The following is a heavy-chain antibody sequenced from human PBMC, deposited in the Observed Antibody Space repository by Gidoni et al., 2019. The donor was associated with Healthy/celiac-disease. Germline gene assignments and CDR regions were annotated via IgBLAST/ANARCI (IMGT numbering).Heavy chain of an antibody. CDR2: ISWNSGSI. D-gene: IGHD2-15*01. Sequence: EVQLVESGGGLVQPGRSLRLSCAASGFTFDDYAMHWVRQAPGKGLEWVSGISWNSGSIGYADSVKGRFTISRDNAKNSLYLQMNSLRAEDTALYYCAKDLGLYCSGGSCYPLYFDYWGQGTLVTVSS. CDR3: AKDLGLYCSGGSCYPLYFDY. V-gene: IGHV3-9*01. CDR1: GFTFDDYA. J-gene: IGHJ4*02.